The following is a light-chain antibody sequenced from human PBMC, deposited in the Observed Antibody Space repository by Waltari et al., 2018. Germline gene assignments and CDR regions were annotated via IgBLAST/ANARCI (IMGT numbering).Light chain of an antibody. CDR2: GAS. CDR3: QHSDT. J-gene: IGKJ2*01. Sequence: EIVMTQSPGTLSVSPGEKATLSCRASQSVSSNLAWYQQKPGQSPRLLIYGASTRATGIPARFSGSGSGTDFTLTISSLRSEDFAVYYCQHSDTFGQGTKLEIK. CDR1: QSVSSN. V-gene: IGKV3-15*01.